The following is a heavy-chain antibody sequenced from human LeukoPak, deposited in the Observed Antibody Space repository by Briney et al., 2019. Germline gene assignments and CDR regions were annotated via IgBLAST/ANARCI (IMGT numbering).Heavy chain of an antibody. J-gene: IGHJ5*02. V-gene: IGHV4-4*07. D-gene: IGHD3-22*01. CDR3: AREKIGYYDSSGRGWFDP. CDR2: IYTSGTI. Sequence: SETLSLTCTVSGGSISSYYWSWIRQPAGTALEWIGRIYTSGTITYNPSLKSRVTMSVDTSKNQFSLKLSSVTAADTAVYYCAREKIGYYDSSGRGWFDPWGQGTLVTVSS. CDR1: GGSISSYY.